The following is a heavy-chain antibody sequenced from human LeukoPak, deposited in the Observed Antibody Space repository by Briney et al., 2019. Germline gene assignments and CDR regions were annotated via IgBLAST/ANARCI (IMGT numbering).Heavy chain of an antibody. J-gene: IGHJ4*02. CDR2: INPNSGGT. V-gene: IGHV1-2*02. CDR3: ASIPGIAVAAGY. CDR1: GYTFTGYY. D-gene: IGHD6-19*01. Sequence: ASVKVSCKASGYTFTGYYMHWVRQAPGQGLEWMGWINPNSGGTNYAQKFQGRVTMTRDTSISTAYMELSGLRSDDTAVYYCASIPGIAVAAGYWGQGTLVTVSS.